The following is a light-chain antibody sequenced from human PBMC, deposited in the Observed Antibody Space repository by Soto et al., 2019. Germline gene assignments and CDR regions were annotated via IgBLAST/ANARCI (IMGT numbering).Light chain of an antibody. V-gene: IGKV3-20*01. CDR3: QQYGSPQGT. CDR1: QSVSSN. J-gene: IGKJ1*01. Sequence: EIVMAQSPATLSVSPGERATLSCRASQSVSSNLAWYQQKRGQAPRLLIYGASSRATGIPDRFSGSGSGTDFTLTISRLEPEDFAVYYCQQYGSPQGTFGQGTKVDIK. CDR2: GAS.